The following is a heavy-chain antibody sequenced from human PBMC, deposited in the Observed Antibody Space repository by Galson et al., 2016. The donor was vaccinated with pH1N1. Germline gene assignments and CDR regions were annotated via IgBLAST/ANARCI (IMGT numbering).Heavy chain of an antibody. V-gene: IGHV3-48*04. Sequence: SLRLSCAASGFTFSNWHMDWVRQAPGEGLEWISFITYTSGTTYYADSVKGRFIVSRDNARNSLYLEMNSVRVEETAVYYCARPGNYDGDRRGAFDLWGQGTMVTLSP. CDR3: ARPGNYDGDRRGAFDL. J-gene: IGHJ3*01. D-gene: IGHD4-23*01. CDR2: ITYTSGTT. CDR1: GFTFSNWH.